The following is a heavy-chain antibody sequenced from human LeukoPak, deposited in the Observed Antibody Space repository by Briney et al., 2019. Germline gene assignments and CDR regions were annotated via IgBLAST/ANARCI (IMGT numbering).Heavy chain of an antibody. CDR1: GVSISSYH. Sequence: SETLSLTCTISGVSISSYHWSWIRQPAGKGLEWIGRVYTSGSTNYNPSLKSRVTMSVDTSKSQFSLKLSSVTAADTAVYYCAALSGYYAFDIWGQGTMVTVSS. J-gene: IGHJ3*02. CDR2: VYTSGST. D-gene: IGHD3-3*01. CDR3: AALSGYYAFDI. V-gene: IGHV4-4*07.